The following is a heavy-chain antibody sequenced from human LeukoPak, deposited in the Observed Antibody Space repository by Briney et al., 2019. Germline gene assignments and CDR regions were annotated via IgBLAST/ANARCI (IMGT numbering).Heavy chain of an antibody. J-gene: IGHJ5*02. CDR2: IYYSGST. V-gene: IGHV4-59*01. Sequence: PSETLSLTCTVSGGSISSYYWSWIRQPPGKGLKWIGYIYYSGSTNYNPSLKSRVTISVDTSKNQFSLKLSSVTAADTAVYYCARGYCSSTSCYRVRFDPWGQGTLVTVSS. CDR1: GGSISSYY. CDR3: ARGYCSSTSCYRVRFDP. D-gene: IGHD2-2*02.